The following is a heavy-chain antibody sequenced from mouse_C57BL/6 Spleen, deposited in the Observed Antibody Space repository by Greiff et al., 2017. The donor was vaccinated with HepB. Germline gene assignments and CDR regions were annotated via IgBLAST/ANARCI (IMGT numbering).Heavy chain of an antibody. CDR2: IWSGGST. J-gene: IGHJ4*01. Sequence: VKLVESGPGLVQPSQSLSITCTVSGFSLTSYGVHWVRQSPGKGLEWLGVIWSGGSTDYNAAFISRLSISKDNSKSQVFFKMNSLQADDTAIYYCARKGAGTGDYYAMDYWGQGTSVTVSS. D-gene: IGHD4-1*01. V-gene: IGHV2-2*01. CDR1: GFSLTSYG. CDR3: ARKGAGTGDYYAMDY.